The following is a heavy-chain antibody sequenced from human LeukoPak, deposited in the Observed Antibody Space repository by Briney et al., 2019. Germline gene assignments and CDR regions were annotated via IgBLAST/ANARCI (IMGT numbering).Heavy chain of an antibody. CDR2: ISSSNTYT. CDR1: GFTFSDYY. CDR3: ARDLSGSYYFDY. J-gene: IGHJ4*02. Sequence: GGSLRLSCAASGFTFSDYYMSWIRQAPGKGLEWVSYISSSNTYTNYADSVKGRFTISRDNAKNSLYLQMTSLRAEDTAVYYCARDLSGSYYFDYWGQGTLVTVSS. V-gene: IGHV3-11*05. D-gene: IGHD1-26*01.